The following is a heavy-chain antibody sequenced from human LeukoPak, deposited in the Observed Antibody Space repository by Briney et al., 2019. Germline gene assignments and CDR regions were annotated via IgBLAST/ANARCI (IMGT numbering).Heavy chain of an antibody. CDR3: AKEGYRYGYAIDY. CDR2: ISGSGGST. Sequence: QPGGSLRVSCAASGLTFSTYAMSWVRQAPGKGLEWVSAISGSGGSTYYADSVKGRFTISRDNSKNTLYLQMNSLRAEDTAVYYCAKEGYRYGYAIDYWGQGTLVTVSS. V-gene: IGHV3-23*01. J-gene: IGHJ4*02. CDR1: GLTFSTYA. D-gene: IGHD5-18*01.